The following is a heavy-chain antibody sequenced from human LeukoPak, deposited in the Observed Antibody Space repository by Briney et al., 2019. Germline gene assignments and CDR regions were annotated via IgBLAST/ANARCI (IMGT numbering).Heavy chain of an antibody. J-gene: IGHJ4*02. V-gene: IGHV3-38-3*01. CDR3: AKGPKQQLVGSRGHYFDS. CDR1: GFTVSSNE. D-gene: IGHD6-13*01. Sequence: GALRLSCAASGFTVSSNEMSWVRQAPGKGLEWVSSISGGSTYYADSRKGRFTISRDNSKNTLHLQMNSLRAEDTAVYYCAKGPKQQLVGSRGHYFDSWGQGTLVTVSS. CDR2: ISGGST.